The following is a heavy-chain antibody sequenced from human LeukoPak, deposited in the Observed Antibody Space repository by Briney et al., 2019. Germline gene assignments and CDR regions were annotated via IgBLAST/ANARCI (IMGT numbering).Heavy chain of an antibody. CDR1: GYTFTDFY. J-gene: IGHJ3*01. CDR3: AREAGDNAYDV. Sequence: GASVKVSCKASGYTFTDFYMHLLRQAPGQGLEWMGWINPKSGGTRYAQRFQGRVTMTRDTSISTSYMEVSRLIYDGTAVYYCAREAGDNAYDVWGQGTMVTVSS. V-gene: IGHV1-2*02. CDR2: INPKSGGT. D-gene: IGHD2-21*01.